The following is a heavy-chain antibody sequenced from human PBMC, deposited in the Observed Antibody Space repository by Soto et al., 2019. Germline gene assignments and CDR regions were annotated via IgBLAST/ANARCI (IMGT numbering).Heavy chain of an antibody. V-gene: IGHV4-59*02. CDR2: MHYTGFS. Sequence: SETLSLTCSFSGDSVTSHYLTWIRQSPEKGLEWIGYMHYTGFSHYNPSLKSRLTISVDRSKNQFTLQLSSVTVADTAVYYCARAEGYSYGLYYYYGMDVWGQGTTVTVSS. J-gene: IGHJ6*02. D-gene: IGHD5-18*01. CDR3: ARAEGYSYGLYYYYGMDV. CDR1: GDSVTSHY.